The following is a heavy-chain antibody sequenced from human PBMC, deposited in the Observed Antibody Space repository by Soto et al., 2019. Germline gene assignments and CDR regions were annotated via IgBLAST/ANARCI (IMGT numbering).Heavy chain of an antibody. D-gene: IGHD1-26*01. CDR3: AGHRGELPGDRYYYYYIDV. J-gene: IGHJ6*03. CDR1: GYTFSNYS. V-gene: IGHV1-18*01. CDR2: ITAYKGNT. Sequence: APVEGSCKACGYTFSNYSVTWVGQAPGKGIERMGWITAYKGNTNYAQKFQGRVTMTTDPPTSTAYMELRSLTSDDTAIYYCAGHRGELPGDRYYYYYIDVWGKGTTVTVSS.